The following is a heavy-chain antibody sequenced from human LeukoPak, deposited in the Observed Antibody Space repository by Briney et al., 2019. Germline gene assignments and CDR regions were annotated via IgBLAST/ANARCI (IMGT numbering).Heavy chain of an antibody. D-gene: IGHD6-19*01. V-gene: IGHV4-61*01. CDR2: INHSGST. CDR3: AGFSSGLLYPPSGTHDTMDV. CDR1: GGSVNSGSYY. J-gene: IGHJ6*03. Sequence: SETLSLTCTVSGGSVNSGSYYWSWIRQPPGKGLEWIVEINHSGSTHYNPSLKSRVTISVDTSKNQFSLKLSSVTAADTAVYYCAGFSSGLLYPPSGTHDTMDVWGKGTTVTVSS.